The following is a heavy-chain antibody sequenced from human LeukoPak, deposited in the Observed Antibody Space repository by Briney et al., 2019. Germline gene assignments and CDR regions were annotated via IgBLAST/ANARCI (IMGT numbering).Heavy chain of an antibody. J-gene: IGHJ5*02. V-gene: IGHV1-18*01. CDR1: GYTFTRYG. CDR3: ARVGCSSTSCYYWFDP. Sequence: GASVKVSCKASGYTFTRYGISWVRQAPGQGLEWMGWISAYNGNTNYAQKLQGRVTMTTDTSTSTAYMELRSLRSDDTAVYYCARVGCSSTSCYYWFDPWGQGTLVTVSS. CDR2: ISAYNGNT. D-gene: IGHD2-2*01.